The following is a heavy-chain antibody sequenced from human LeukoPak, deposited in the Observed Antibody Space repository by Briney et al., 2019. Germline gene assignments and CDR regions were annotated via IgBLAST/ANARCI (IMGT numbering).Heavy chain of an antibody. V-gene: IGHV3-74*01. Sequence: GGSLRLSCVASGFSFSTHNMNWVRQAPGEGLVWVSRIKTDGTYTSNADSVKGRFTISRDNAKSTLYLQMNSLRVEDTAVYYCVADLGDYADFWGQGTLVTVSS. CDR2: IKTDGTYT. CDR3: VADLGDYADF. CDR1: GFSFSTHN. J-gene: IGHJ4*02.